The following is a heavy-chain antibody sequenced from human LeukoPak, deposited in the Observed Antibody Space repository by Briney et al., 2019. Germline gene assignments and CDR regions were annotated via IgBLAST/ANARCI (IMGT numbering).Heavy chain of an antibody. CDR1: GFSFSRFA. D-gene: IGHD3-22*01. V-gene: IGHV3-23*01. CDR3: AKRGVVIRVILVGFHKEAYYFDS. J-gene: IGHJ4*02. CDR2: VSGGGTST. Sequence: PGGSLRLSCVGSGFSFSRFAMSWVRQAPGKGLEWVSSVSGGGTSTWYADSVKGRFSISRDDSKNTLFLQMKSLRAEDTAVYFCAKRGVVIRVILVGFHKEAYYFDSWGQGALVTVSS.